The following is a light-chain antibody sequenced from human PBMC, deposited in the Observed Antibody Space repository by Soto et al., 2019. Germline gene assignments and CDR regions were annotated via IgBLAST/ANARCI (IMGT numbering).Light chain of an antibody. CDR1: QGISNF. V-gene: IGKV1-27*01. CDR3: QKYSRVIT. Sequence: DIQMTQSPSSLSASVGDRVTITCRASQGISNFLAWYQQKPGKVPKLLISAASTLQSGVPSRFSGSGYGTDFTLAITSLQPEDVATYYCQKYSRVITFGQGTRLEIK. J-gene: IGKJ5*01. CDR2: AAS.